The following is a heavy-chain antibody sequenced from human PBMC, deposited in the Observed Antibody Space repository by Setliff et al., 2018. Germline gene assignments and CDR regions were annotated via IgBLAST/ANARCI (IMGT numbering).Heavy chain of an antibody. CDR3: ARGGTYRYFDY. V-gene: IGHV4-59*01. CDR2: VFYNGAA. CDR1: GDSISDAS. Sequence: SETLSLTCTVSGDSISDASIMAWIRQPPGKGLEFIGYVFYNGAAKYDPSLKSRVTMSVDTSKTQFSLKLNAMTTADTAVYYCARGGTYRYFDYWGQGALVTVSS. J-gene: IGHJ4*02.